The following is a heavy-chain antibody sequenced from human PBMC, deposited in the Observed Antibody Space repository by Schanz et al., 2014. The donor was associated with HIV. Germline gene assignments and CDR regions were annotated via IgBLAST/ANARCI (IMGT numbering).Heavy chain of an antibody. CDR2: INSDNGT. Sequence: QVQLVQSGTEVKKPGASVTVSCKASAYSFSGYYIHWVRQAPGQGLEWMGWINSDNGTNYAQKFQGRVTIIADESTSTAYMELSSLRSADTAVYFCARAAFSSEYYYGMDVWGQGTTVTVSS. CDR1: AYSFSGYY. CDR3: ARAAFSSEYYYGMDV. J-gene: IGHJ6*02. D-gene: IGHD3-3*02. V-gene: IGHV1-2*02.